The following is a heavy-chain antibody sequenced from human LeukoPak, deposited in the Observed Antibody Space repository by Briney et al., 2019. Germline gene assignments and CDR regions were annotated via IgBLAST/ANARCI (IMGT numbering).Heavy chain of an antibody. CDR2: IYPNGGGI. V-gene: IGHV1-2*02. CDR3: ARFSGSSNFDY. J-gene: IGHJ4*02. CDR1: GYTFSGYF. Sequence: ASVKVSCKASGYTFSGYFMHWVRQAPGQGLEWMGWIYPNGGGIKYAQKFQGRVTMTRDTSISTIYMELSSLRSDDTAVYYCARFSGSSNFDYWGQGTLVTVSS. D-gene: IGHD1-26*01.